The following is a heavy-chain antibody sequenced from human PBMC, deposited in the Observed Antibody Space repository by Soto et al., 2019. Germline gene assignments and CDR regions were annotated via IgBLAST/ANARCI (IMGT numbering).Heavy chain of an antibody. CDR2: IYYKGNT. J-gene: IGHJ4*02. V-gene: IGHV4-59*11. CDR1: GGSISNHY. D-gene: IGHD7-27*01. CDR3: TRANWYSEY. Sequence: QVQLQESGPGLVKPSETLSLTCTVSGGSISNHYWSWIRQPPGKGLEWIGYIYYKGNTNYNPPLKGRVTMSVDTSKNPICLTLSSVTAADTAVYYCTRANWYSEYWGQGTLVTVSS.